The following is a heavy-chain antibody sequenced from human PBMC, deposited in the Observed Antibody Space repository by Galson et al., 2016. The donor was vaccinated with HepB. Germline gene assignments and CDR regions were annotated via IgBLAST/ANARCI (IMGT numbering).Heavy chain of an antibody. Sequence: SLRLSCAASGFSFSSYAIHWVRQAPGKGLEWVAIISYDGRQKFYADSVKGRFTISRDNSKNTLYLQMNSLTAEDTAVYYCARESYNRFDPWGQGTLVTVS. V-gene: IGHV3-30*04. CDR2: ISYDGRQK. CDR3: ARESYNRFDP. CDR1: GFSFSSYA. J-gene: IGHJ5*02.